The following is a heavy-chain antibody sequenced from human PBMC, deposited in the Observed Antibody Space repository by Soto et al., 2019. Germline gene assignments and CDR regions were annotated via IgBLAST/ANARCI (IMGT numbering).Heavy chain of an antibody. Sequence: QVQLVQSGAEVKKPGSSVKVSCKASGGTFSSYTISWVRQAPGQGLEWMGRIIPILGIANYAQKFQGRVTIXXDXSXXTAYRELSSLRSEDTAVYYCAREEYSSGSVPLFDYWGQGTLVTVSS. CDR3: AREEYSSGSVPLFDY. D-gene: IGHD6-19*01. V-gene: IGHV1-69*08. J-gene: IGHJ4*02. CDR1: GGTFSSYT. CDR2: IIPILGIA.